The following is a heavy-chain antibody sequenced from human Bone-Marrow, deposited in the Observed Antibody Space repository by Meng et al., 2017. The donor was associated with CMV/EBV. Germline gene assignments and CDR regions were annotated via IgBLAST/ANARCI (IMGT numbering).Heavy chain of an antibody. J-gene: IGHJ6*02. CDR3: TTDADDFYYYYGMGV. Sequence: GESLKISCAASGFTVSSNYMSWVRQAPGKGLEWVSVIYSGGSTYYADSVKGRFTISRDNSKNTLYLQMNSLRAEDTAVYYCTTDADDFYYYYGMGVWGQGPTVTVSS. CDR2: IYSGGST. V-gene: IGHV3-53*01. D-gene: IGHD1-1*01. CDR1: GFTVSSNY.